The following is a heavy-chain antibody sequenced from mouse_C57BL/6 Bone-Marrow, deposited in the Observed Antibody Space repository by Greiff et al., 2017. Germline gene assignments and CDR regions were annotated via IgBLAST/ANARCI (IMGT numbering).Heavy chain of an antibody. D-gene: IGHD1-1*01. CDR1: GYSFTGYF. CDR3: ARGYYGSRTGFDY. Sequence: VQLQQSGPELVKPGASVKISCKASGYSFTGYFMNWVKQSHGKSLEWIGRINPYNGDTFYNQKFKGKATLTVDKSSSTAHMERLSLTSEDVADYDSARGYYGSRTGFDYWGQGTLVTVSA. J-gene: IGHJ3*01. V-gene: IGHV1-37*01. CDR2: INPYNGDT.